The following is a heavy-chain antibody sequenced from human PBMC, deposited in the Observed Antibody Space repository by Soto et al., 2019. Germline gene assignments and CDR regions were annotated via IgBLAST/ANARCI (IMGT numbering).Heavy chain of an antibody. CDR2: IRSKYNNYAT. CDR1: GFSFSDSA. V-gene: IGHV3-73*01. J-gene: IGHJ4*02. Sequence: GGSLRLACAASGFSFSDSAMHWVRQASGKGLEWVGRIRSKYNNYATAYAASVQGRFTISRDDSKNTAYLQMNSLKTEDTAVYYCTAKSYPLNVAYWGQGTLVTVSS. CDR3: TAKSYPLNVAY. D-gene: IGHD1-1*01.